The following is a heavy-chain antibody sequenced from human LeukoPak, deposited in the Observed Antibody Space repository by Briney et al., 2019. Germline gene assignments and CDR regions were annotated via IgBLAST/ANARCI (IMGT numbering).Heavy chain of an antibody. D-gene: IGHD3-10*01. J-gene: IGHJ4*02. Sequence: SQTLSLTCTVSGGSISSGSYYWSWIRQPAGKGLEWIGRIYTSGSTNYNPSLKSRVTISVDTSKNQFSLKLSSVTAADTAVYYCARDPMRITMVRGVIDWGQGTLVTVSS. V-gene: IGHV4-61*02. CDR3: ARDPMRITMVRGVID. CDR2: IYTSGST. CDR1: GGSISSGSYY.